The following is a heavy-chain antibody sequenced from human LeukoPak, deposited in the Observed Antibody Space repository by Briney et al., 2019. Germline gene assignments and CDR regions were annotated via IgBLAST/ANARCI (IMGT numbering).Heavy chain of an antibody. CDR2: IYYSGST. Sequence: SETLSLTCTVSGGSISSSSYYWGWIRQPPGKGLEWIGNIYYSGSTYYNPSLKSRVTISVDTSKNQFSLKLSSVTAADTAVYYCARDDGGLTLRRNWFDPWGQGTLVTVSS. CDR1: GGSISSSSYY. CDR3: ARDDGGLTLRRNWFDP. J-gene: IGHJ5*02. V-gene: IGHV4-39*07. D-gene: IGHD4-23*01.